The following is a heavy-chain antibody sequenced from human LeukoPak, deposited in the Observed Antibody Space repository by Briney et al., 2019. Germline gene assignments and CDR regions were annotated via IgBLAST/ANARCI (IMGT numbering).Heavy chain of an antibody. CDR2: INHSGST. CDR3: ARSDYGDYAAYY. Sequence: SETLSLTCAVYGGSFSGYYWSWIRQPPGKGLEWIGEINHSGSTNYNPSLKSRVTISVDTSKNQFSLKLSSVTAADTAVYYCARSDYGDYAAYYWGQGTLVTVSS. V-gene: IGHV4-34*01. D-gene: IGHD4-17*01. CDR1: GGSFSGYY. J-gene: IGHJ4*02.